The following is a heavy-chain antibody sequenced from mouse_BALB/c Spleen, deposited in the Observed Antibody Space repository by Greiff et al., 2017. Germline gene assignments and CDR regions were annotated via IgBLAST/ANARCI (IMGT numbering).Heavy chain of an antibody. D-gene: IGHD2-3*01. CDR2: IRLKSNNYAT. Sequence: EVKLQESGGGLVQPGGSMKLSCVASGFTFSNYWMNWVRQSPEKGLEWVAEIRLKSNNYATHYAESVKGRFTISRDDSKSSVYLQMNNLRAEDTGIYYCTRDDGPYYYAMDYWGQGTSVTVSS. CDR1: GFTFSNYW. J-gene: IGHJ4*01. V-gene: IGHV6-6*02. CDR3: TRDDGPYYYAMDY.